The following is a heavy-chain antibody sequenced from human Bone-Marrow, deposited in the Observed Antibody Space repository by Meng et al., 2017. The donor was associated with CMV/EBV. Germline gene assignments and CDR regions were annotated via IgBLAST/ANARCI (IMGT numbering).Heavy chain of an antibody. D-gene: IGHD3-10*01. CDR1: YY. CDR3: ARGAPRQAYYYGSGSCYKQVYFDY. CDR2: INHSGGT. Sequence: YYWIWLRQRPGKGLAWIGDINHSGGTNYNPSLKGRVTISVDTSKKQFSLRLSSVTAADTAVYYCARGAPRQAYYYGSGSCYKQVYFDYWGQGTLVTVSS. V-gene: IGHV4-34*01. J-gene: IGHJ4*02.